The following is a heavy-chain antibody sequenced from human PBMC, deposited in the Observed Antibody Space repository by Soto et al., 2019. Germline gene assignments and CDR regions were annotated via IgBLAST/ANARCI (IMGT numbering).Heavy chain of an antibody. V-gene: IGHV4-59*01. CDR2: IYYSGST. Sequence: SETLSLTCTVSGGSISSYYWRWIRQPPGKGLEWIGCIYYSGSTNYNPSLKKRVAISVDTSKNQISLKLRSVTTADTAIHYYARGYNGGGYLNAYWGQGTLVTVSS. CDR1: GGSISSYY. J-gene: IGHJ4*02. D-gene: IGHD6-19*01. CDR3: ARGYNGGGYLNAY.